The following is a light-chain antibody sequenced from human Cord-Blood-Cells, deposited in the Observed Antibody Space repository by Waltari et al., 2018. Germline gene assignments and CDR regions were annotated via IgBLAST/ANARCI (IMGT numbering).Light chain of an antibody. CDR1: SSDVGSYNR. V-gene: IGLV2-18*02. CDR3: SSYTSSSTWV. CDR2: EVS. Sequence: QSALTQPPSVSGSPGQSVTISCTGTSSDVGSYNRVSWYQQPPGTAPKLMIYEVSNGPSGVPDRFSGSKSGNTASLTIAGLQAEDEADYCCSSYTSSSTWVFGGGTKLTVL. J-gene: IGLJ3*02.